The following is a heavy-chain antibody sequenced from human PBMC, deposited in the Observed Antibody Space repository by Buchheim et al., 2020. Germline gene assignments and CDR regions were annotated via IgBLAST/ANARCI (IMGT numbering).Heavy chain of an antibody. Sequence: QLVESGGGLVQPGGSLRLSCAASGFTFGTYWMSWVRQAPGKGLEWVANIKQDGSEKYYMDSVKGRFTISRDNAKNSLYLQMNTLRAEDTAVYYCARADTNYTPLNYWGQGTL. CDR2: IKQDGSEK. D-gene: IGHD4-11*01. CDR1: GFTFGTYW. J-gene: IGHJ4*02. CDR3: ARADTNYTPLNY. V-gene: IGHV3-7*01.